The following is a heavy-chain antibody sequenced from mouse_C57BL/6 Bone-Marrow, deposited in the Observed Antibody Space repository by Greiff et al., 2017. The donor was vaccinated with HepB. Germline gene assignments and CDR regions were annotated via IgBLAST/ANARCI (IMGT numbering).Heavy chain of an antibody. Sequence: QVHVKQPGAELVRPGSSVKLSCKASGYTFTSYWMDWVKQRPGQGLEWIGNIYPSDSETHYNQKFKDKATLTVDKSSSTAYMQLSSLTSEDSAVYYWAREGTTVVGDWYFDVWGTGTTVTVSS. CDR1: GYTFTSYW. D-gene: IGHD1-1*01. CDR2: IYPSDSET. J-gene: IGHJ1*03. CDR3: AREGTTVVGDWYFDV. V-gene: IGHV1-61*01.